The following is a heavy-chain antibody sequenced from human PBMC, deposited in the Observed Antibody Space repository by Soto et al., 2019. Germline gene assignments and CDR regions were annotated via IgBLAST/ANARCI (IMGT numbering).Heavy chain of an antibody. Sequence: SETLSLTCTVSGGSISSGGYYWSWIRQHPGKGLEWIGYIYYSGCTYYNPSLKSLVTISVDTSNNQFSLKLSSVTAADTAVYYCARDHRQYCSGGSCYSLDSGWFDPWGQGTLVTVSS. V-gene: IGHV4-31*01. CDR3: ARDHRQYCSGGSCYSLDSGWFDP. CDR2: IYYSGCT. D-gene: IGHD2-15*01. CDR1: GGSISSGGYY. J-gene: IGHJ5*02.